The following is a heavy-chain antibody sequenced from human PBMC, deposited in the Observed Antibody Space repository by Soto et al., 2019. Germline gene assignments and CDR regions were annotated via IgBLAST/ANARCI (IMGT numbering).Heavy chain of an antibody. J-gene: IGHJ6*02. D-gene: IGHD2-21*01. CDR1: GFTFSDFW. V-gene: IGHV3-74*01. CDR3: ARGAKGAYYVDV. Sequence: EVQLVESGGGLVQPGGSLRLSCAASGFTFSDFWLHWVRQTPGKGLVWVSRIKYDGTTANYADSVQGRFTISRNNANNMVYLQMDSLRADDTAVYSRARGAKGAYYVDVWGQGTTVTVSS. CDR2: IKYDGTTA.